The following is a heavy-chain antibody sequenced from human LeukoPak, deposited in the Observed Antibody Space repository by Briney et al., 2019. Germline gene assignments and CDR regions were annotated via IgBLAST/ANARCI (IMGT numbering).Heavy chain of an antibody. D-gene: IGHD3-10*01. V-gene: IGHV4-59*01. J-gene: IGHJ4*02. CDR3: ARSYGSGSYFDQ. CDR2: ISNTGST. Sequence: PSGTLSLTCVVSGVSIGGNYWSWVRHPPGKGLEWIGYISNTGSTKYNRSLKGRVILSIYTSKNQFSLKLTSVTAADTAVFYCARSYGSGSYFDQWGQAALVTVSS. CDR1: GVSIGGNY.